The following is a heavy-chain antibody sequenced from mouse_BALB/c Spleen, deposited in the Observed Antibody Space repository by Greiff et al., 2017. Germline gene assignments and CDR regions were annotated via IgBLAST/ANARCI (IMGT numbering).Heavy chain of an antibody. V-gene: IGHV1-69*01. CDR2: IDTSDSYT. CDR1: GYTFTDYW. CDR3: ARRGYYDGYFTHWFAY. D-gene: IGHD2-3*01. J-gene: IGHJ3*01. Sequence: VQLQQPGAELVMPGASVKMSCKASGYTFTDYWMHWVKQRPGQGLEWIGAIDTSDSYTSYNQKFKGKATLTVDESSSTAYMQLSSLTSEDSAVYYCARRGYYDGYFTHWFAYWGQGTLVTVSA.